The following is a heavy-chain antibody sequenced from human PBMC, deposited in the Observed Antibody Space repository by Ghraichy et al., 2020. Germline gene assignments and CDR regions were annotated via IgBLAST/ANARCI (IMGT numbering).Heavy chain of an antibody. CDR1: GDSVSSNSAA. Sequence: SQTLSLTCAISGDSVSSNSAAWNWIRQSPSRGLEWLGRTYYRSKWYNDYAVSVKSRITINPDTSKNQFSLQLNSVTPEDTAVYYCARGNDYGDYVRGYWYFDLWGRGTLVTVSS. D-gene: IGHD4-17*01. CDR2: TYYRSKWYN. CDR3: ARGNDYGDYVRGYWYFDL. V-gene: IGHV6-1*01. J-gene: IGHJ2*01.